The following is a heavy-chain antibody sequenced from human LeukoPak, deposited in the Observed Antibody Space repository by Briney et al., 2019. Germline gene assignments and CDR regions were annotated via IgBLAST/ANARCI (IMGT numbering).Heavy chain of an antibody. V-gene: IGHV3-30*04. CDR1: GFAFSSYA. J-gene: IGHJ4*02. D-gene: IGHD3-22*01. CDR3: ARGGEYYYDSSDY. Sequence: GGSLRLSCAASGFAFSSYAMHWVRQAPGKGLEWVAVISYDGSNKYYADSVKGRFTISRDNSKNTLYLQMNSLRAEDTAVYYCARGGEYYYDSSDYWGQGTLVTVSS. CDR2: ISYDGSNK.